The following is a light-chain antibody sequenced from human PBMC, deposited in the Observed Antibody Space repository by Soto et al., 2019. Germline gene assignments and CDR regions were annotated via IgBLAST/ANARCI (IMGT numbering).Light chain of an antibody. CDR2: EVN. V-gene: IGLV2-8*01. CDR3: FSYADSNNFV. J-gene: IGLJ1*01. CDR1: SSDVGGYTY. Sequence: QSVLTQPPSASGSPGQSVSISCSGGSSDVGGYTYVFWYQVKPGKAPKLIIYEVNRRPEGAPYRFSGSKSGKTASLTVSGLQAEDEGDSYCFSYADSNNFVFGSGTKVTVL.